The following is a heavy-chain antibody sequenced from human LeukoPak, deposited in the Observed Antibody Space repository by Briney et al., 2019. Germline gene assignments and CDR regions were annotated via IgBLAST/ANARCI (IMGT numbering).Heavy chain of an antibody. V-gene: IGHV3-11*01. CDR3: ARVACSSTSCYVYYYYYMDV. CDR2: ISSSGSTI. Sequence: GGSLRLSCAASGFTFSDYYMSWIRQAPGKGLEWVSYISSSGSTIYYADSVKGRFTIPRDNAKNSLYLQMNSLRAEDTAVYYCARVACSSTSCYVYYYYYMDVWGKGTTVTVSS. CDR1: GFTFSDYY. J-gene: IGHJ6*03. D-gene: IGHD2-2*01.